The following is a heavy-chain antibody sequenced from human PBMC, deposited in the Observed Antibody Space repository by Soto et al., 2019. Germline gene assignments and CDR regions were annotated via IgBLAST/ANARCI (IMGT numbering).Heavy chain of an antibody. CDR2: IIPIFGTT. CDR3: ATSDYGVGYYYYGMDV. V-gene: IGHV1-69*06. CDR1: GGTFSSYA. D-gene: IGHD4-17*01. J-gene: IGHJ6*02. Sequence: SVNVSCKASGGTFSSYAISWVRQAPGQGLEWMGGIIPIFGTTIYAQKFQGRVTMTEDTSTDTAYMELSSLRSEDTAVYYCATSDYGVGYYYYGMDVWGQGTTVTVSS.